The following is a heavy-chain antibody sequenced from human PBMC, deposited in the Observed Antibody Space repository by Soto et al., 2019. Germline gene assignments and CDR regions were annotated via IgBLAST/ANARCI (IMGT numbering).Heavy chain of an antibody. CDR1: GFTFSSYA. CDR2: MSYDGNNK. J-gene: IGHJ6*02. CDR3: ASDRRPRDYYYYYGMDV. Sequence: QVQLVESGGGVVQPGRSLRLSCAASGFTFSSYAIHWVRQAPGKGLEWVAVMSYDGNNKYYADSVRGRFTISRDNSKNTLDLQMDSLRPEDTAVYYCASDRRPRDYYYYYGMDVWGQGTTVTVSS. V-gene: IGHV3-30-3*01.